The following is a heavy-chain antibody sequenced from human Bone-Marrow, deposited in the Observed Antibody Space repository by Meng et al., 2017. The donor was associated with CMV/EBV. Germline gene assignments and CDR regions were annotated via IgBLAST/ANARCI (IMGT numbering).Heavy chain of an antibody. Sequence: GESLKISCAASGFTFSSYAMSWVRQAPGKGLEWVSVIYSGGSSTYYADSVKGRFTISRDNSKNTVSLQMNSLRSDDTDVYFCAKDGPTTGITTCLFDHWGQGTLVTVSS. CDR3: AKDGPTTGITTCLFDH. D-gene: IGHD1-1*01. V-gene: IGHV3-23*03. J-gene: IGHJ4*02. CDR2: IYSGGSST. CDR1: GFTFSSYA.